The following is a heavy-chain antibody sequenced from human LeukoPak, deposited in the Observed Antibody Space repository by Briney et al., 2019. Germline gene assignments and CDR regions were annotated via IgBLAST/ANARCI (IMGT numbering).Heavy chain of an antibody. CDR3: ARDGRDGYNLDY. J-gene: IGHJ4*02. V-gene: IGHV3-33*08. CDR1: GFTFSSYG. CDR2: IWYDGSNK. Sequence: PGGSLRLSCAASGFTFSSYGMHWVRQAPGKGLEWVAVIWYDGSNKYYADSVKGRFTISRDNSKNTLYLQMNSLRAEDTVVYYCARDGRDGYNLDYWGQGTLVTVSS. D-gene: IGHD5-24*01.